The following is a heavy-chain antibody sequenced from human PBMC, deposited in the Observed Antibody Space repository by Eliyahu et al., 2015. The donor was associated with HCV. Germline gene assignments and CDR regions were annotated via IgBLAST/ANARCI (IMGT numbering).Heavy chain of an antibody. J-gene: IGHJ4*02. Sequence: QVQLQQWGAGLLKPSETLSLTCAVYGGIFSDYYWTWIRQPPGEGLEWIGEIINHRGNRQEQPLKSRVTISVDTSKNQFYLNLNSVTAADTAMYYCATGGPPYNWNDLAYWGQGILVTVSS. V-gene: IGHV4-34*04. CDR1: GGIFSDYY. CDR2: IINHRGN. D-gene: IGHD1-20*01. CDR3: ATGGPPYNWNDLAY.